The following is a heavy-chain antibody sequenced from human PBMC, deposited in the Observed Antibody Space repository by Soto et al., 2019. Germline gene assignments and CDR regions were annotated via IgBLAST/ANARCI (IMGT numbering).Heavy chain of an antibody. CDR2: SSQVGRA. V-gene: IGHV4-34*01. Sequence: SGPLSVRCGVAWDSCIGFGGSWLRQPPGKGLDWIGESSQVGRARYNPSLGTRITISVDTSKTQFSLNLTSVTDADTAVYYCARGYGYFRQWGQGALVPVSS. CDR1: WDSCIGFG. CDR3: ARGYGYFRQ. J-gene: IGHJ4*02. D-gene: IGHD4-17*01.